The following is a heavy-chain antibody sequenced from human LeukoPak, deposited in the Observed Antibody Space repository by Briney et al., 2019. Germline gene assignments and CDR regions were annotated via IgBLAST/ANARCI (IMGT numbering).Heavy chain of an antibody. D-gene: IGHD2-2*01. J-gene: IGHJ3*02. CDR2: ISGGST. V-gene: IGHV3-38-3*01. Sequence: GGSLRLSCEASGFTVSSNEMSWVRQAPGKGLEWVSSISGGSTYYADSRKGRFTISRDNSKNTLHLQMNSLRAEDTAVYYCKKRKYCSSTSCPAGPFDIWGQGTMVTVSS. CDR3: KKRKYCSSTSCPAGPFDI. CDR1: GFTVSSNE.